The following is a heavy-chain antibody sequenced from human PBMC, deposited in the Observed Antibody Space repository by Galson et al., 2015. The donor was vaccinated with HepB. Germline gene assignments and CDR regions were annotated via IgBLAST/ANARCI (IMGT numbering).Heavy chain of an antibody. CDR1: GGTFSSYT. J-gene: IGHJ4*02. CDR2: IIPILGIA. CDR3: ARDGPPDYYGSGSYHYFDY. V-gene: IGHV1-69*04. D-gene: IGHD3-10*01. Sequence: SVKVSCKASGGTFSSYTISWVRQAPGQGLEWMGRIIPILGIANYAQKFQGRVTITADKSTSTAYMELSSLRSEDTAVYYCARDGPPDYYGSGSYHYFDYWGQGTLVTVSS.